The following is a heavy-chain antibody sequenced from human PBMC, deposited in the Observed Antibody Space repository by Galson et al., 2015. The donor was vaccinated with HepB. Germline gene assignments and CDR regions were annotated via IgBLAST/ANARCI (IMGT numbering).Heavy chain of an antibody. J-gene: IGHJ6*02. CDR1: GFTFSSFA. D-gene: IGHD5-24*01. Sequence: SLRLSCAASGFTFSSFAMSWVRQAPGKGLEWVSYISSSGRTIYYADSVKGRFTISRDNAKNSLYLQMNSLRAKDTAVYYCATLDGYKQPYYYGMDVWGQGSTVTVSS. V-gene: IGHV3-11*01. CDR2: ISSSGRTI. CDR3: ATLDGYKQPYYYGMDV.